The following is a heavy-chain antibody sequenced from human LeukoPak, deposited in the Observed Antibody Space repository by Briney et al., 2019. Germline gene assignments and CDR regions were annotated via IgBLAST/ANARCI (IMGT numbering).Heavy chain of an antibody. CDR1: GGSFSDYY. V-gene: IGHV4-34*01. CDR3: ARARGIVVVQFVDV. J-gene: IGHJ6*04. Sequence: SETLSLTCAVYGGSFSDYYWSWIRQPPGKGLEWIGEINHSGSTSYNPSLKSRVTISVDTSKNQFSLKLSSVTAADTAVYYCARARGIVVVQFVDVWGKGTTVTGSS. CDR2: INHSGST. D-gene: IGHD2-2*01.